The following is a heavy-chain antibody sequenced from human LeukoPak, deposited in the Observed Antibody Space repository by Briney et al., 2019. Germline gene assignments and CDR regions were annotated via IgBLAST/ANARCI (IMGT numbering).Heavy chain of an antibody. CDR2: IYYSGGT. CDR1: GYSISSSNW. Sequence: PSDTLSLTCAVSGYSISSSNWWGWIRQPPGKGLEWIGYIYYSGGTNYNPSLKSRVAISVDTSKNQFSLKLSSVTAADTAVYYCARHGSDWTFDFWGQGLLVSVSS. J-gene: IGHJ4*02. V-gene: IGHV4-28*01. CDR3: ARHGSDWTFDF. D-gene: IGHD2-21*02.